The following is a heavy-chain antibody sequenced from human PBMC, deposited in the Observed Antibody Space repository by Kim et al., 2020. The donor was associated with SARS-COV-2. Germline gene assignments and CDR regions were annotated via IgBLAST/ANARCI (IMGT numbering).Heavy chain of an antibody. CDR1: GGTFSSYA. CDR2: IIPIFGTA. V-gene: IGHV1-69*06. D-gene: IGHD1-26*01. CDR3: ARDGTHSGSYKRVGWFDP. J-gene: IGHJ5*02. Sequence: VKVSCKASGGTFSSYAISWVRQAPGQGLEWMGGIIPIFGTANYAQKFQGRVTITADKSTSTAYMELSSLRSEDTAVYYCARDGTHSGSYKRVGWFDPWGQGTLVTVSS.